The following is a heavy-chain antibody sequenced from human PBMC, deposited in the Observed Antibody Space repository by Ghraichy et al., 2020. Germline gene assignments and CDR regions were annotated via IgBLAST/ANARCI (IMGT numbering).Heavy chain of an antibody. Sequence: GGSLRLSCATSGFIFSDHYMDWVRQAPGKGLEWIGRTKNKANSYTTNYAASVKGRFTISRDFSKNSLYLQMNSLKTEDTAVYYCGTRFSNDSYCDHWGRGTLVTVSS. CDR1: GFIFSDHY. CDR2: TKNKANSYTT. V-gene: IGHV3-72*01. J-gene: IGHJ5*02. D-gene: IGHD1-1*01. CDR3: GTRFSNDSYCDH.